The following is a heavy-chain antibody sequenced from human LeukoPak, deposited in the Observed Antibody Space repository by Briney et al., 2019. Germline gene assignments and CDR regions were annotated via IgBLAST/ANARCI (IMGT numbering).Heavy chain of an antibody. D-gene: IGHD6-13*01. Sequence: SETLSLTCTVSGGSISSYYWSWIRQPPGKGLEWIGYIYYSGSTNYNPSLKSRVTISVDTSKNQFSLKLSSATAADTAVYYCARHRSSWYYFDYWGQGTLVTVSS. V-gene: IGHV4-59*08. CDR2: IYYSGST. CDR1: GGSISSYY. J-gene: IGHJ4*02. CDR3: ARHRSSWYYFDY.